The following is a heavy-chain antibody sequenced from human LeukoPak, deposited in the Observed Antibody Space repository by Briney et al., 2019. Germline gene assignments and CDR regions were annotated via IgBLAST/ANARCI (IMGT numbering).Heavy chain of an antibody. CDR3: ASHSSSWYYRRVYFDY. J-gene: IGHJ4*02. CDR2: IKQDGSEK. CDR1: GFTFSSYA. V-gene: IGHV3-7*01. D-gene: IGHD6-13*01. Sequence: GGSLRLSCAASGFTFSSYAMSWVRQAPGKGLEWVANIKQDGSEKYYVDSVKGRFTISRDNAKNSLYLQMNSLRAEDTAVYYCASHSSSWYYRRVYFDYWGQGTLVTVSS.